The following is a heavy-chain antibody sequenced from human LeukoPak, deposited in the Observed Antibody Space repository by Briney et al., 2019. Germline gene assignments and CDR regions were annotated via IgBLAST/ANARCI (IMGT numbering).Heavy chain of an antibody. D-gene: IGHD6-6*01. CDR1: GFTISSYW. CDR2: IKPDGSEE. V-gene: IGHV3-7*01. Sequence: GGSLRLSCAASGFTISSYWMTWVRQAPGKGLEWVANIKPDGSEEYYVDSAKGRFTISRDNAKNSLYLQLNSLRAEDTAVYYCASQPSVADLDYWGQGTLVTVSS. J-gene: IGHJ4*02. CDR3: ASQPSVADLDY.